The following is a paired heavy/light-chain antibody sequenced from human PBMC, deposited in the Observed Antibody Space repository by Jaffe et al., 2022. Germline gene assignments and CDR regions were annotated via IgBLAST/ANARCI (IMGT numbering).Light chain of an antibody. Sequence: SYELTQPPSVSVSPGQTASITCSGDKLGDKYACWYQQKPGQSPVLVIYQDSKRPSGIPERFSGSNSGNTATLTISGTQAMDEADYYCQAWDSSPEDVVFGGGTKLTVL. CDR3: QAWDSSPEDVV. CDR1: KLGDKY. J-gene: IGLJ2*01. V-gene: IGLV3-1*01. CDR2: QDS.
Heavy chain of an antibody. V-gene: IGHV1-69*01. D-gene: IGHD3-3*01. CDR1: GGTFSSYA. CDR2: IIPIFGTA. CDR3: ASVPRPGNYDFWSGYSNNWFDP. Sequence: QVQLVQSGAEVKKPGSSVKVSCKASGGTFSSYAISWVRQAPGQGLEWMGGIIPIFGTANYAQKFQGRVTITADESTSTAYMELSSLRSEDTAVYYCASVPRPGNYDFWSGYSNNWFDPWGQGTLVTVSS. J-gene: IGHJ5*02.